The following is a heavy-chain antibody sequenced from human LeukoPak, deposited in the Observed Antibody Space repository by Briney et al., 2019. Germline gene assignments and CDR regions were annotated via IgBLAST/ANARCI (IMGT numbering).Heavy chain of an antibody. CDR1: GFTFSSYA. V-gene: IGHV3-23*01. CDR3: ARGGSPVGSQTDAFDI. CDR2: NSGSGGST. D-gene: IGHD3-10*01. Sequence: SGGSLTLSCAASGFTFSSYAMTWVRQAPGQGLEWVSGNSGSGGSTYYADSVKGRFTISRDNSKNTLYLQMNSLRAEDTAVYYCARGGSPVGSQTDAFDIWGQGTMVTVSS. J-gene: IGHJ3*02.